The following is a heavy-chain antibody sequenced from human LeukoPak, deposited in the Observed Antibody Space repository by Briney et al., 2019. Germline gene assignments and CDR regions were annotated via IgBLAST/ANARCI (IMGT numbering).Heavy chain of an antibody. D-gene: IGHD6-19*01. CDR2: ISFDGGNK. CDR1: GFTFSGYG. J-gene: IGHJ4*02. Sequence: GGSVRLSCAASGFTFSGYGMHWVRQAPGKGLEWVAVISFDGGNKFYADSVEGRFTISRNNSKNTLDLQMSSLRTEDTAVYYCARAPQGIAVAAYDFWGQGTLVTVSS. V-gene: IGHV3-30*03. CDR3: ARAPQGIAVAAYDF.